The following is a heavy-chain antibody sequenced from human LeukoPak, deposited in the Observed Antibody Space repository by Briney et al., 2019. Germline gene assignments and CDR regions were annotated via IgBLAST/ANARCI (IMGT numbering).Heavy chain of an antibody. V-gene: IGHV5-51*01. CDR2: IFPGDSDT. J-gene: IGHJ3*02. CDR1: GYKFTDYW. D-gene: IGHD6-13*01. Sequence: GESLKISCKASGYKFTDYWIVWVRQMPGQGLECMGIIFPGDSDTRYRPSFQGQVTISADKSINTAYLQWSSLKASDTAMYYCSRHDGGGGSSYDFDIWGQGTMVTVFS. CDR3: SRHDGGGGSSYDFDI.